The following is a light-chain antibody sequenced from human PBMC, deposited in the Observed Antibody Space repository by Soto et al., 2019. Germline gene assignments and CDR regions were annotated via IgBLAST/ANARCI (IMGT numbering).Light chain of an antibody. V-gene: IGKV1-39*01. Sequence: DIQMTQSPSSLSASLGYRVTITCRANQDISSYLIWYQHKLGQAPKLLIHAASTLASGVPSRFSGSESGTDFTLTISGLEHEDSATYYCQQSYKTPWTFGQGTKVEIK. J-gene: IGKJ1*01. CDR3: QQSYKTPWT. CDR2: AAS. CDR1: QDISSY.